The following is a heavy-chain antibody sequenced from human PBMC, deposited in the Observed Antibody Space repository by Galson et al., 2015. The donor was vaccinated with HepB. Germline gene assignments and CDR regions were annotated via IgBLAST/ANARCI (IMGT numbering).Heavy chain of an antibody. CDR2: IRYDGSNK. J-gene: IGHJ4*02. V-gene: IGHV3-30*02. D-gene: IGHD3-10*01. Sequence: SLRLSCAASGFTFSSYGMHWVRQAPGKGLEWVAFIRYDGSNKYYADSVKGRFTISRDNSKNTLYLQMNSLRAEDTAVYYCAKIVVRGVGIDYWGQGTLVTVSS. CDR1: GFTFSSYG. CDR3: AKIVVRGVGIDY.